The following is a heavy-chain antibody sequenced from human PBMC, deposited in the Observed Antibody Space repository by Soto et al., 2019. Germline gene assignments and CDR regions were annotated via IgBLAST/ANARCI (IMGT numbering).Heavy chain of an antibody. CDR1: GFTFSSYA. CDR3: AKDLDYYGSGSYYNY. CDR2: ISGSGGST. D-gene: IGHD3-10*01. J-gene: IGHJ4*02. V-gene: IGHV3-23*01. Sequence: GGSLRLSCAASGFTFSSYAMSWVRQAPGKGLEWVSAISGSGGSTYYADSVKGRFTISRDNSKNTLYLQMNSLRAEDTAVYYCAKDLDYYGSGSYYNYWGQGTLVTVSS.